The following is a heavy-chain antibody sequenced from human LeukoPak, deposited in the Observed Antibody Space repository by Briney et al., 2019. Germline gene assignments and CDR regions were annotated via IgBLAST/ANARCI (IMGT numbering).Heavy chain of an antibody. CDR1: GYTFTDYH. J-gene: IGHJ4*02. CDR2: INPNTGGT. D-gene: IGHD3-3*01. CDR3: ARDIRPRVESFDY. V-gene: IGHV1-2*02. Sequence: ASVKVSCKASGYTFTDYHIHWVRQAPGQGLEWMGWINPNTGGTNYAQKFQGRVAMTRDTSITTAYMDLSRLRSDDTAVYYCARDIRPRVESFDYWGQGTLVRVSS.